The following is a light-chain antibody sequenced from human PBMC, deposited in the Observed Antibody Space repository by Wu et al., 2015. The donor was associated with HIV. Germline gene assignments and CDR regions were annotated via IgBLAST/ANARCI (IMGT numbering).Light chain of an antibody. CDR2: GAS. CDR3: QQYNYWPRT. J-gene: IGKJ4*01. Sequence: EIVMTQSPATLSVSLGERVTLSCRASQSVNSNLAWYQQKPGQAPSLLMHGASTRATDIPVRFGGSGSGTEFTLTINNLQSEDFAVYYCQQYNYWPRTFGGGPRWRS. V-gene: IGKV3-15*01. CDR1: QSVNSN.